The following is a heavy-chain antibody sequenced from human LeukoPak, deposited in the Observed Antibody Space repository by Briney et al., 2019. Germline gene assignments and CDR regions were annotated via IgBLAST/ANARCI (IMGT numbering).Heavy chain of an antibody. CDR2: ISGSGGST. V-gene: IGHV3-23*01. CDR3: AKEVLYYYDSSGYYPWLGY. Sequence: PGGSLRLSCAASGFTFSSYAMNWVRQAPGKGLEWVSAISGSGGSTYYADSVKGRFTISRDNSKNTLYLQMNSLRAEDTAVYYCAKEVLYYYDSSGYYPWLGYWGQGTLVTVSS. J-gene: IGHJ4*02. D-gene: IGHD3-22*01. CDR1: GFTFSSYA.